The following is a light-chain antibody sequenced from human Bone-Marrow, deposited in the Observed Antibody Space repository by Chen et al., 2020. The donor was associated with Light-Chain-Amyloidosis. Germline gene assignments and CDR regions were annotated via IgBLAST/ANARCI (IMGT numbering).Light chain of an antibody. J-gene: IGKJ5*01. V-gene: IGKV3-11*01. Sequence: EIVLTQSPATLSLSPGERATLSCRASQSVSNNLGWYQQKPGQAPRLLIYDADSSATGTPARFSGNGSETDFTLTVSSLEPEDFAVYYCQQRTNWPITFGQGTRLEFK. CDR2: DAD. CDR3: QQRTNWPIT. CDR1: QSVSNN.